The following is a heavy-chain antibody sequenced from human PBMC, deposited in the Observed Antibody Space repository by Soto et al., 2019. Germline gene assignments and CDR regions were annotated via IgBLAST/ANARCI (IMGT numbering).Heavy chain of an antibody. Sequence: SETLFLTCTVSGGSISSGGYYWSWIRQHPGKGLEWIGYIYYSGSTYYNPSLKSRVTISVDTSKNQFSLKLSSVTAADTAVYYCARSKGGHYMDVWRKGTTVPVSS. CDR2: IYYSGST. CDR3: ARSKGGHYMDV. J-gene: IGHJ6*03. CDR1: GGSISSGGYY. V-gene: IGHV4-31*03.